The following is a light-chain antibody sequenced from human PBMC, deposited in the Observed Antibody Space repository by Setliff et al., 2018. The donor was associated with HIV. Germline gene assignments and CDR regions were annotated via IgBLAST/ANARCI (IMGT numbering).Light chain of an antibody. CDR2: WAS. V-gene: IGKV4-1*01. CDR3: QQSYSTPPT. Sequence: DIVLTQSPDSQAVSLGERATINCKSSQSLLYFSNNKNYLAWYQQKPGQPPTLLFYWASTRESGVPVRFSGSGSGTDFTLTISSLQVEDVAVYYCQQSYSTPPTFGQGTKVDIK. CDR1: QSLLYFSNNKNY. J-gene: IGKJ1*01.